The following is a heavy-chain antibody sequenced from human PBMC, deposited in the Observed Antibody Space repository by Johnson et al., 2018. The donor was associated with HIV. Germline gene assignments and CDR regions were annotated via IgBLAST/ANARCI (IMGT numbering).Heavy chain of an antibody. J-gene: IGHJ3*02. D-gene: IGHD6-13*01. CDR3: ARDSLGYSSSWYKGGAFDI. V-gene: IGHV3-11*04. CDR1: GFTFSDYY. CDR2: ISSSGSTI. Sequence: VQLVESGGGLVKPGGSLRLSCAASGFTFSDYYMSWIRQAPGKGLEWVSYISSSGSTIYYADSVKGRFTSSRDNAKNSLYLQMNSLRAEDTAVYYCARDSLGYSSSWYKGGAFDIWGQGTMVTVSS.